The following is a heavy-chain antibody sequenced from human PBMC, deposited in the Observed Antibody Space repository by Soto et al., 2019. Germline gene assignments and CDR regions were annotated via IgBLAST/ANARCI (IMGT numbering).Heavy chain of an antibody. V-gene: IGHV5-51*01. CDR1: GYSFTSYW. D-gene: IGHD6-19*01. CDR3: ARRITSSGWYIRGDAFDI. Sequence: GESLKISCKGSGYSFTSYWFGWVRQMPGKGLEWMGIIYPGDSNTRYSPSFQGQVTISADKSISTAYLQWSSLKASDTAMYYCARRITSSGWYIRGDAFDIWGQGTMVTVSS. J-gene: IGHJ3*02. CDR2: IYPGDSNT.